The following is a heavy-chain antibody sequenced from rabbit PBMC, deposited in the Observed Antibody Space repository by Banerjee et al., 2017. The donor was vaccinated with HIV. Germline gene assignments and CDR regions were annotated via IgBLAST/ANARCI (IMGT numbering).Heavy chain of an antibody. CDR2: IYAGSSGST. CDR3: ARGPNASGAGLAL. D-gene: IGHD3-1*01. J-gene: IGHJ4*01. V-gene: IGHV1S45*01. Sequence: QEQLVESGGGLVKPGASLTLTCKASGFSFSSSYYMCWVRQTPGKGLEWIACIYAGSSGSTYYATWAKGRFTISKTSSTTVTLQMTSLTAADTATYFCARGPNASGAGLALWGPGTLVTVS. CDR1: GFSFSSSYY.